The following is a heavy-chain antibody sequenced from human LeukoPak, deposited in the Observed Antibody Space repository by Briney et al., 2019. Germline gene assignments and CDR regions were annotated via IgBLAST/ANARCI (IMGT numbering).Heavy chain of an antibody. CDR3: ERDNLVWKGPLLDY. CDR1: GFTFSSYE. D-gene: IGHD3-16*01. Sequence: GGSLRLSCAASGFTFSSYEMNWVRQAPGKGLEWLSYISSSGSAIYYADSVKGRFMISRDNAKNSLYLQMNSLRAEDTAVYYCERDNLVWKGPLLDYRGQGTLVTVSS. J-gene: IGHJ4*02. CDR2: ISSSGSAI. V-gene: IGHV3-48*03.